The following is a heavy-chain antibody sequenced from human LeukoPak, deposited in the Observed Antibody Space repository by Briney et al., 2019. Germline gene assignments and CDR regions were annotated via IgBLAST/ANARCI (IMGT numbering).Heavy chain of an antibody. Sequence: PSQTLSLTCTVPGGSISSGGYYWSWIRQPPGKGLEWIGYIYHSGSTYYNPSLKSRVTISVDRSKNQFSLKLSSVTAADTAVYYCARVITGTPDAFDIWGQGTMVTVSS. J-gene: IGHJ3*02. CDR3: ARVITGTPDAFDI. CDR1: GGSISSGGYY. V-gene: IGHV4-30-2*01. CDR2: IYHSGST. D-gene: IGHD1-7*01.